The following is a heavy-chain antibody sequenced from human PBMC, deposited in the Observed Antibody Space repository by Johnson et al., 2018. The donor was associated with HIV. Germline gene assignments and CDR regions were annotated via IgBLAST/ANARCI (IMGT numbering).Heavy chain of an antibody. CDR2: ISYDGSNK. CDR1: GFTFSNYA. V-gene: IGHV3-30*04. D-gene: IGHD7-27*01. J-gene: IGHJ3*02. CDR3: ALNWGAEGAFDI. Sequence: VQLVESGGGVVQPGRSLRLYCAASGFTFSNYAMHWVRQAPGKGLEWVAVISYDGSNKYYADSVKGRFTISRDNSKNTLYLQMNSLRAEDTAVYYCALNWGAEGAFDIWGQGTMVTVSS.